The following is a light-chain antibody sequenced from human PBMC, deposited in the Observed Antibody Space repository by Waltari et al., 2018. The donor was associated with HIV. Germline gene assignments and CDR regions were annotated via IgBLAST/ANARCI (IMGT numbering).Light chain of an antibody. V-gene: IGLV1-51*02. J-gene: IGLJ3*02. CDR2: EDF. CDR1: TSNIGSNY. Sequence: SVFTQPPSVSAAPGQTITIPCSAITSNIGSNYVAWYQQFPGRAPKSLIYEDFRRPTGIPDRFSGSKSGTSATLDITGLQTGDEADYYCGTWDSSLGAGVFGGGTKVTV. CDR3: GTWDSSLGAGV.